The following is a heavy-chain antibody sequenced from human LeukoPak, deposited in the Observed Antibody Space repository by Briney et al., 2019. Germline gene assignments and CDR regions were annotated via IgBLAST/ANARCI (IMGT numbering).Heavy chain of an antibody. CDR2: IWYDGSNK. D-gene: IGHD1-26*01. V-gene: IGHV3-33*01. CDR1: GFTFSSYG. J-gene: IGHJ4*02. Sequence: GGSLRLSCAASGFTFSSYGMHWVRQAPGKGVEWGAVIWYDGSNKYYADSVKGRFTISRDNSKNTLYLQMNSLRAEDTAVYYCARPTYSGSYYWFDYWGQGTLVTVSS. CDR3: ARPTYSGSYYWFDY.